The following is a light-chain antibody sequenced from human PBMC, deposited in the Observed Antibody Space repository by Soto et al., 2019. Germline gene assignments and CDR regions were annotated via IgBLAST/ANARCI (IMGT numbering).Light chain of an antibody. CDR2: GAS. V-gene: IGKV3-20*01. CDR3: HQYSSSRRT. Sequence: NVRTSAPEALSLTPGGSPILKNRASQSVRSRYLAWYQQKPGQAPRLLIYGASSRATGIPDRFSGSGSGTYFTLTISGLEPEDFAVCYCHQYSSSRRTFGQGTKAAIK. J-gene: IGKJ1*01. CDR1: QSVRSRY.